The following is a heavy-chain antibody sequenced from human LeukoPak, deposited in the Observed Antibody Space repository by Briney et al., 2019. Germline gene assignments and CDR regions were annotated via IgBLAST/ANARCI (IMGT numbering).Heavy chain of an antibody. CDR2: ISSSGGTI. D-gene: IGHD2-2*01. CDR3: ARDLSYCTITSCSYYYYGMDV. CDR1: GFTFSSYE. J-gene: IGHJ6*02. V-gene: IGHV3-48*03. Sequence: GKSLRLSCSASGFTFSSYEMNWVRQAPGKGLEWVSYISSSGGTIYYADSVKGRFTISRDNAKNSLYLQMNSLRAEDTAVYYCARDLSYCTITSCSYYYYGMDVWGRGTTVTVSS.